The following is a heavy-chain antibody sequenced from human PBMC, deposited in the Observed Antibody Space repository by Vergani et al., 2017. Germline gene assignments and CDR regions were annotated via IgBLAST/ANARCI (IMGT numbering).Heavy chain of an antibody. V-gene: IGHV4-30-4*08. J-gene: IGHJ6*02. CDR2: IYYSGST. CDR3: ARAERQSGYYYDSSGYYAQGYGMDV. D-gene: IGHD3-22*01. Sequence: QVQLQESGPGLVKPSQTLSLTCTVTGGSISSGDYYWSWIRQPPGKGLEWIGYIYYSGSTYYNPSLKSRVTISVDTSKNQFSLKLSSVTAADTAVYYCARAERQSGYYYDSSGYYAQGYGMDVWGQGTTVTVSS. CDR1: GGSISSGDYY.